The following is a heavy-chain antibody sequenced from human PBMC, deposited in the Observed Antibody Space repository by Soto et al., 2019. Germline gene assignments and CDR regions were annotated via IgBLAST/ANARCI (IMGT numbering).Heavy chain of an antibody. CDR1: GFSLSTSGMR. J-gene: IGHJ5*02. Sequence: SGPTLVNPTQTLTLTCTFSGFSLSTSGMRVSWIRQPPGKALEWLARIDWDDDKFYSTSLKTRLTISKDTSKNQVVLTMTNMDPVDTATYYCARIHGYCSSTSCYTGWFDPWGQGTLVTVSS. D-gene: IGHD2-2*02. CDR2: IDWDDDK. V-gene: IGHV2-70*04. CDR3: ARIHGYCSSTSCYTGWFDP.